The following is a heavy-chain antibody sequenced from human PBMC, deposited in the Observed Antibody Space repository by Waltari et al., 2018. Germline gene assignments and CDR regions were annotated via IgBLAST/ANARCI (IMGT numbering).Heavy chain of an antibody. CDR3: ARGPRRVIDY. CDR2: LNTNSGNT. Sequence: QVQLVQSGAEVKKPGASVKVSCKASGYTFTSYDINWVRQATGQGLEWMGLLNTNSGNTGYAQKVQGRVNMTRNTSISTAYMELSSLRSEDTAVYYWARGPRRVIDYWGQGTLVTVSS. J-gene: IGHJ4*02. D-gene: IGHD3-10*01. V-gene: IGHV1-8*01. CDR1: GYTFTSYD.